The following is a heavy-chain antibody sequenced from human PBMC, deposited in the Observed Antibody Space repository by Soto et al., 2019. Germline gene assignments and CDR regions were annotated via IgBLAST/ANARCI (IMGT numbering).Heavy chain of an antibody. CDR3: AKDPSPYYYYGMDV. Sequence: GVSLRLSWSASGITFSSYAMSWVRQAPGKGLEWVSAISGSGGSTYYADSVKGRFTISRDNSKNTLYLQMNSLRAEDTAVYYCAKDPSPYYYYGMDVWGQGTTVTVSS. CDR1: GITFSSYA. V-gene: IGHV3-23*01. CDR2: ISGSGGST. J-gene: IGHJ6*02.